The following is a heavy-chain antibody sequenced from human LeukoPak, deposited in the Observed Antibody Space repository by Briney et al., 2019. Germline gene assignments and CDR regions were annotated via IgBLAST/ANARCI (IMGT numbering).Heavy chain of an antibody. CDR3: ARCSIVGATPPDY. CDR2: INHSGST. D-gene: IGHD1-26*01. CDR1: GGSFSGYY. V-gene: IGHV4-34*01. Sequence: SETLSLTCAVSGGSFSGYYWTWIRQPPGKGLEWIGEINHSGSTNYNPSLKSRVTISVDTSKNQFSLKLSSVTAADTAVYYCARCSIVGATPPDYWGQGTLVTVSS. J-gene: IGHJ4*02.